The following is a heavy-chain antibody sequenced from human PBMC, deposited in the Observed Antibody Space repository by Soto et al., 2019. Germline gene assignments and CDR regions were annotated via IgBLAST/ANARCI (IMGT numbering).Heavy chain of an antibody. Sequence: PGGSLRLSCAASGFTFTNAWINWVRQAPGKGLEWVGRIKSKIDGGTTDFAAPVKGRFAISRDDSKNMVYLQMNSMKTEKKAKNYFTTDSYITIVIFLFDYWGHGTLVTVSS. CDR2: IKSKIDGGTT. CDR3: TTDSYITIVIFLFDY. CDR1: GFTFTNAW. D-gene: IGHD3-16*02. V-gene: IGHV3-15*07. J-gene: IGHJ4*01.